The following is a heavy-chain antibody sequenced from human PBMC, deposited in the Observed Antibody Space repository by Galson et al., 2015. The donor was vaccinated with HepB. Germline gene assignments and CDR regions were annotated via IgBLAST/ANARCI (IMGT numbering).Heavy chain of an antibody. CDR3: GRERWFSDILGVPRYYYYMDV. J-gene: IGHJ6*03. D-gene: IGHD3-9*01. CDR1: GGSISSRTYY. CDR2: ISPSGST. V-gene: IGHV4-61*02. Sequence: TLSLTCTVSGGSISSRTYYWSWIRQPAGKGLEWIGRISPSGSTNYNPSLKSRLTMSLDTSKIQFSLNLSSVTAADTAVYYCGRERWFSDILGVPRYYYYMDVWGKGTTVTVSS.